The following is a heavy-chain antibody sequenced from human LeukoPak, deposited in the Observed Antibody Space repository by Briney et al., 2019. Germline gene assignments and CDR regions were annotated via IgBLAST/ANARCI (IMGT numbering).Heavy chain of an antibody. CDR3: ARVDGPNWFDP. CDR2: ISAYNGNT. V-gene: IGHV1-18*01. Sequence: GASVKVSCKASGYTFTSYGISWVRQAPGQGLEWMGWISAYNGNTNYAQKLQGRVTMTRNTSISTAYMELSSLRSEDTAVYYCARVDGPNWFDPWGQGTLVTVSS. CDR1: GYTFTSYG. D-gene: IGHD2-8*01. J-gene: IGHJ5*02.